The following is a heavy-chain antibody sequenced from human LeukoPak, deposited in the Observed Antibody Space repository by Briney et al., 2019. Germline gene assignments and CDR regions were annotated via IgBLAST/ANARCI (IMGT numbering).Heavy chain of an antibody. CDR1: GGSFSGYY. D-gene: IGHD2/OR15-2a*01. Sequence: SETLSLTCAVYGGSFSGYYWSWIRQPPGKGLEWIGEINHSGSTNYNPSLKSRVTISVDTSKNQFSLKLSSVTAADTAVYYCARVSRFTRARNRYCFDYWGQGTLVTVSS. J-gene: IGHJ4*02. CDR2: INHSGST. CDR3: ARVSRFTRARNRYCFDY. V-gene: IGHV4-34*01.